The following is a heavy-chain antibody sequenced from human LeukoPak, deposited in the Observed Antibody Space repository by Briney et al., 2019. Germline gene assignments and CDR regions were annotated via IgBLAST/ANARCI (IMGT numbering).Heavy chain of an antibody. D-gene: IGHD4-23*01. V-gene: IGHV3-23*01. CDR3: AKDEGSPTVVTLFDY. Sequence: PGGSLRLSCAASGFTFSSYAMSWVRQAPGKGLEWVSAISGSGGSTYYADSVKGRFTISRDNSKNTLYLQMNSLRAEDTAVYYCAKDEGSPTVVTLFDYWGQGTVVTVSS. CDR1: GFTFSSYA. J-gene: IGHJ4*02. CDR2: ISGSGGST.